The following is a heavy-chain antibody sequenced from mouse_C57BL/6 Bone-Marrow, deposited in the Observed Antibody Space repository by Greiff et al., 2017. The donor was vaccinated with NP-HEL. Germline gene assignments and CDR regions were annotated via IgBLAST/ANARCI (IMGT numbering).Heavy chain of an antibody. V-gene: IGHV1-64*01. D-gene: IGHD2-1*01. CDR2: IHPNSGST. J-gene: IGHJ3*01. Sequence: VQLQQPGAELVKPGASVKLSCKASGYTFTSYWMHWVKQRPGQGLEWIGMIHPNSGSTNYNEKLKSKATLTVDKSSSTAYMQLSSLTSEDSAVYYCARNYYGNYEWFAYWGQGTLVTVSA. CDR3: ARNYYGNYEWFAY. CDR1: GYTFTSYW.